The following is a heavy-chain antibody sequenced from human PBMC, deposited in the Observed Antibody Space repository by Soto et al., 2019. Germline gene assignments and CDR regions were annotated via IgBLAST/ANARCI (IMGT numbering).Heavy chain of an antibody. V-gene: IGHV4-4*07. CDR3: ARGVVTAPDGSGLDV. CDR2: IYTSGST. CDR1: GGSISSYY. Sequence: SETLSLTCTVSGGSISSYYWSWIRQPAGKGLEWIGRIYTSGSTNYNPSLKSRVTMSVDTSKNQFSLKPSSVTAADTAVYYCARGVVTAPDGSGLDVWGQGTPITVSS. D-gene: IGHD2-21*02. J-gene: IGHJ6*02.